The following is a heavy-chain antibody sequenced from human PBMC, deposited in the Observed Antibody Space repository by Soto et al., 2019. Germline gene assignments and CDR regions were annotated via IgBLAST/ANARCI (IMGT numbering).Heavy chain of an antibody. CDR1: GFTFSSYA. D-gene: IGHD6-25*01. J-gene: IGHJ4*02. CDR2: ISSSGSTI. Sequence: EVQLLESGGGLVQPGGSLRLSCAASGFTFSSYAMSWVRQAPGKGLEWISYISSSGSTIHYADSVKGRFTISRDNARNSLYLQMNSLRADDTAVFYCARLAWQREHDYWGQGTLVTVSS. V-gene: IGHV3-48*04. CDR3: ARLAWQREHDY.